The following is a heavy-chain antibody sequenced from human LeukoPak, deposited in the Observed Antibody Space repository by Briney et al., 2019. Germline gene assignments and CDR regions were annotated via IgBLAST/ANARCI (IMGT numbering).Heavy chain of an antibody. J-gene: IGHJ4*02. Sequence: SETLSLTCAVYGGSFSGYYWSWIRHPPGKGLEWIGEINHSGSTNYNPSLKSRVTISVDTSKNQFSLKLSPVTAADTAVYYCARARVRGALLDYWGQGTLVTVSS. CDR2: INHSGST. CDR1: GGSFSGYY. D-gene: IGHD3-10*01. V-gene: IGHV4-34*01. CDR3: ARARVRGALLDY.